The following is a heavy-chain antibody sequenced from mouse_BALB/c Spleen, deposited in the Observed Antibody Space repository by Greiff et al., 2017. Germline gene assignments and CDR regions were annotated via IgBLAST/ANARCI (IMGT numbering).Heavy chain of an antibody. CDR2: ISYSGST. CDR3: ARYITTATPFAY. Sequence: EVQLQQSGPSLVKPSQTLSLTCSVTGDSITSGYWNWIRKFPGNKLEYMGYISYSGSTYYNPSLKSRISITRDTSKNQYYLQLNSVTTEDTATYYCARYITTATPFAYWGQGTLVTVSA. V-gene: IGHV3-8*02. CDR1: GDSITSGY. D-gene: IGHD1-2*01. J-gene: IGHJ3*01.